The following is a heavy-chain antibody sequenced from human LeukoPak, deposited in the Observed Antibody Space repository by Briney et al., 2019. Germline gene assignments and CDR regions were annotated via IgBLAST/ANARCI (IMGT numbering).Heavy chain of an antibody. CDR3: AKAEWGLSPIDY. CDR2: ISYDGSNK. V-gene: IGHV3-30*18. J-gene: IGHJ4*02. D-gene: IGHD1-26*01. CDR1: GFTFSSYG. Sequence: GRSLRLSSAASGFTFSSYGMHWVRQAPGKGLEWVAVISYDGSNKYYADSVKGRFTISRDNSKNTLYLQMNSLRAADTAVYYCAKAEWGLSPIDYWGQGTLVTVSS.